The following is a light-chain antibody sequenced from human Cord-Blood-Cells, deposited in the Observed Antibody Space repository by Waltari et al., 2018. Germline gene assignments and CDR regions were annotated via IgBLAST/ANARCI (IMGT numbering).Light chain of an antibody. CDR2: RNN. CDR1: SSNIGSNY. Sequence: QSVLTQPPSASGTHGQRVTISCSGSSSNIGSNYVYWYQQLPGTAPKLLIYRNNPRPSGVPDRFSGSKSGTSASLAISGLRSEDEADYYCAAWDDSLSGPMFGGGTKLTVL. CDR3: AAWDDSLSGPM. V-gene: IGLV1-47*01. J-gene: IGLJ3*02.